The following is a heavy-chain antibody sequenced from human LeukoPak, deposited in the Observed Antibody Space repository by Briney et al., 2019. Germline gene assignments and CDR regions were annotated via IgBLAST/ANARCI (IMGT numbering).Heavy chain of an antibody. V-gene: IGHV1-46*01. Sequence: ASVKVSCKASGYTFTSYYMHWVRQAPGQGLEWMGIINPSGGSTSYAQNFQGRVTMTRDTSTTTVYMELSSLRFEDTAVYYCARGEFRAPGAYYFDYWGQGTLVTVSS. J-gene: IGHJ4*02. CDR1: GYTFTSYY. CDR2: INPSGGST. CDR3: ARGEFRAPGAYYFDY. D-gene: IGHD3-16*01.